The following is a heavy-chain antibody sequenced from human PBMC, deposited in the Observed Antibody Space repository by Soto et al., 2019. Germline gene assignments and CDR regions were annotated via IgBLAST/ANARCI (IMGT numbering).Heavy chain of an antibody. CDR2: IYYSGSS. V-gene: IGHV4-30-4*08. CDR1: GGSVSRDYY. Sequence: PSETLSLTCSVSGGSVSRDYYWSWIRQSPEKGLEWIRYIYYSGSSYSNPALQSRLSMSLDTSKNQFSLILRSVTATDTAVYYCARGGYRWPGYFDSQGHGALVTVSS. J-gene: IGHJ4*01. D-gene: IGHD2-8*02. CDR3: ARGGYRWPGYFDS.